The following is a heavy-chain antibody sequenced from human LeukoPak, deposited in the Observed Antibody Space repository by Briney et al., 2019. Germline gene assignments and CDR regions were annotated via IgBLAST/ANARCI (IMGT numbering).Heavy chain of an antibody. V-gene: IGHV4-39*01. CDR2: IYYSGST. CDR1: GGSISSSSYY. D-gene: IGHD3-22*01. CDR3: ARHGGVYYYDSSGYYWDY. Sequence: SETLSLTCTVSGGSISSSSYYWGWIRQPPGKGLEWIGSIYYSGSTYYNPSLNSRVTISVDTSKNQFSLKLSSVTAADTAVYYCARHGGVYYYDSSGYYWDYWGQGTLVTVSS. J-gene: IGHJ4*02.